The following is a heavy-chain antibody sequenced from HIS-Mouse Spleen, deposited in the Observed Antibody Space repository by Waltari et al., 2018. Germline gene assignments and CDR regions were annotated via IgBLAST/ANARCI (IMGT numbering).Heavy chain of an antibody. J-gene: IGHJ2*01. CDR3: AREIPYSSSWYDWYFDL. CDR2: LYYSGST. D-gene: IGHD6-13*01. CDR1: GGSISSSSYY. V-gene: IGHV4-39*07. Sequence: QLQLQESGPGLVKPSETLSLTCTVSGGSISSSSYYWGWIRQPPGKGLEWIGSLYYSGSTYYTPSLKSRVTISVDTSKNQFSLTLSSVTAADTAVYYCAREIPYSSSWYDWYFDLWGRGTLVTVSS.